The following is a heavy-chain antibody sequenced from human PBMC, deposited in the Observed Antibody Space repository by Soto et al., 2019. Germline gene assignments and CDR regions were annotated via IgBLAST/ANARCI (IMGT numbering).Heavy chain of an antibody. D-gene: IGHD2-15*01. V-gene: IGHV3-23*01. CDR2: INDSGGST. Sequence: GGSLRLSCAASGFTFSNYAMGWVRQAPGKGLEWVSSINDSGGSTFYSESVKGRFSVSRDNSKNTLYLQKNSLRAEDTVLYSCVRPGLVVAAAPREDYWGQGPLVTVSS. CDR3: VRPGLVVAAAPREDY. CDR1: GFTFSNYA. J-gene: IGHJ4*02.